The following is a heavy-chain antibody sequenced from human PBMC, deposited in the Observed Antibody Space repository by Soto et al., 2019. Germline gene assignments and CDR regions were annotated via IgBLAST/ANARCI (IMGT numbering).Heavy chain of an antibody. CDR2: ISSSGSTI. J-gene: IGHJ4*02. V-gene: IGHV3-11*01. Sequence: PGGSLRLSCAASGFTFSDYYMSWIRQAPGKGLEWVSYISSSGSTIYYADSVKGRFTISRDNSRNSLYLQMNSLRAEDTALYYCAKIPPGYSYGYFYFDYWGQGTLVTVSS. CDR3: AKIPPGYSYGYFYFDY. D-gene: IGHD5-18*01. CDR1: GFTFSDYY.